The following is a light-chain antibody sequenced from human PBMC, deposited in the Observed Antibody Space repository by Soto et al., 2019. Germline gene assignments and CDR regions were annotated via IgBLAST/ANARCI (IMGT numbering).Light chain of an antibody. J-gene: IGKJ1*01. CDR3: QQYDSYSPS. Sequence: DIQMTQSPSTLSASIGDRVTITCRATQSISTSLAWYQQKPGKAPKLLIYDVSSLESGVPSRFSGSGSGTEFTLTISSLQPDDVATYYCQQYDSYSPSFGQGTKVEIK. CDR1: QSISTS. V-gene: IGKV1-5*01. CDR2: DVS.